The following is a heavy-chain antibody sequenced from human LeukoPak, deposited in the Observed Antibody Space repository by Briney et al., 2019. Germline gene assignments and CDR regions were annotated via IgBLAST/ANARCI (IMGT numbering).Heavy chain of an antibody. CDR2: ISWNSGSI. CDR1: GFTFDDYA. D-gene: IGHD6-19*01. CDR3: CIAVAGTIDY. Sequence: GGSLRLSCAASGFTFDDYAMYWVRQAPGKGLEWVSGISWNSGSIGYADSVKGRFTISRDNAKNSLYLQMNSLRAEDTALYYCCIAVAGTIDYWGQGTLVTVSS. V-gene: IGHV3-9*01. J-gene: IGHJ4*02.